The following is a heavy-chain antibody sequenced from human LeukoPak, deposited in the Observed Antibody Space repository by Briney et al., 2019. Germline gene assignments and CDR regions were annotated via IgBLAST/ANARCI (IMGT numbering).Heavy chain of an antibody. D-gene: IGHD3-16*02. CDR1: GGSFSSYY. Sequence: SETLSLTCAVYGGSFSSYYWSWIRQPAGKGLEWIGRIYTSGSTNYNPSLKSRVTMSVDTSKNQFSLKLSSVTAADTAVYYCARSRIMITFGGVIAEYYFDYWGQGTLVTVSS. V-gene: IGHV4-59*10. CDR2: IYTSGST. CDR3: ARSRIMITFGGVIAEYYFDY. J-gene: IGHJ4*02.